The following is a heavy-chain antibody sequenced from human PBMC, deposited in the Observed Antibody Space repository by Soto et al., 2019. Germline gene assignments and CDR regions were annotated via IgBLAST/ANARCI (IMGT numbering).Heavy chain of an antibody. D-gene: IGHD4-17*01. CDR1: GGSVNNANYF. CDR2: IYYSGST. Sequence: QVRLEESGPGLVKPSETLSLICSVSGGSVNNANYFWNWIRHHPENGLEWLGYIYYSGSTRYNPSFKTRATLTIDTSKNQFSLRLNSVTVADTAVYFCARDADYAGSRGGMDVWGRGTTVTV. CDR3: ARDADYAGSRGGMDV. V-gene: IGHV4-31*03. J-gene: IGHJ6*02.